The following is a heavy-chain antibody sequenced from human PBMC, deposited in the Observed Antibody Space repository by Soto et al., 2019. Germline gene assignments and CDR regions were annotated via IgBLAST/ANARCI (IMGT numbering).Heavy chain of an antibody. Sequence: SATLSLTCAVSGSSLSSSAYSWSCIRQTPGKGLDGIGFIYQSGSTYYNPSLKSRVTLSLDRPKNQISLKLTSVTAADTAVYYCARELLYYDSSGYSWDDAFDIWGQGTMVTVSS. CDR2: IYQSGST. V-gene: IGHV4-30-2*01. CDR3: ARELLYYDSSGYSWDDAFDI. D-gene: IGHD3-22*01. CDR1: GSSLSSSAYS. J-gene: IGHJ3*02.